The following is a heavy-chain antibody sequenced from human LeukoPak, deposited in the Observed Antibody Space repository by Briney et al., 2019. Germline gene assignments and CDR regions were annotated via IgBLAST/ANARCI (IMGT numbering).Heavy chain of an antibody. CDR2: INSDGSST. Sequence: GGSLRLSCAASGFTFSSYWMHWVRQAPGKGLVWVSRINSDGSSTSYADSVKGRFTISRDNAKNTLYLQMNSLRAEDTAVYYCARDTSEQWLALYYYYGMAVWGQGTTVTVFS. V-gene: IGHV3-74*01. CDR1: GFTFSSYW. J-gene: IGHJ6*02. CDR3: ARDTSEQWLALYYYYGMAV. D-gene: IGHD6-19*01.